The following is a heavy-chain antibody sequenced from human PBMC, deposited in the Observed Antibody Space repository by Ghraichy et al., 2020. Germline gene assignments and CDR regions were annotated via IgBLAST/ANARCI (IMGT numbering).Heavy chain of an antibody. V-gene: IGHV3-11*01. D-gene: IGHD6-6*01. CDR3: ARVREQLVPYYYYYMDV. CDR2: ISSIGSTI. J-gene: IGHJ6*03. Sequence: GGSLRLSCAASGFTFSDYYMTRIRQAPGKGLEWVSYISSIGSTIYYADSVKGRFTISRDNAKNSLYLQMNSLRAEDTAVYYCARVREQLVPYYYYYMDVWGKGTTVTVSS. CDR1: GFTFSDYY.